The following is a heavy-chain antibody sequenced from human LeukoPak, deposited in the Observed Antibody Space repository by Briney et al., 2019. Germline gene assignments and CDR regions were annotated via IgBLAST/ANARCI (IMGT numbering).Heavy chain of an antibody. CDR1: GYTFTSYY. J-gene: IGHJ5*02. D-gene: IGHD5-24*01. CDR2: INPNSGGT. CDR3: ARGRGKYWFDP. Sequence: ASVKVSCKASGYTFTSYYMHWVRQAPGQGLEWMGWINPNSGGTNYAQKFQGRVTMTRDTSISTAYMELSSLRSEDTAVYYCARGRGKYWFDPWGQGTLVTVSS. V-gene: IGHV1-2*02.